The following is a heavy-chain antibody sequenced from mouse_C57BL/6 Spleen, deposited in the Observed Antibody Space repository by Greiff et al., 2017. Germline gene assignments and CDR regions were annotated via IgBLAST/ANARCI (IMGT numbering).Heavy chain of an antibody. V-gene: IGHV6-3*01. D-gene: IGHD2-2*01. CDR1: GFTFSNYW. CDR2: IRLKSDNYAT. J-gene: IGHJ1*03. Sequence: EVHLVESGGGFVQPGGSMKLSCVASGFTFSNYWMNWVRQSPEKGLEWVAQIRLKSDNYATHYAESVKGRFTISRDDSKSSVYLQMNNLRVEDTGIYYCTGWWLRSLFDVWGTGTTVTVSS. CDR3: TGWWLRSLFDV.